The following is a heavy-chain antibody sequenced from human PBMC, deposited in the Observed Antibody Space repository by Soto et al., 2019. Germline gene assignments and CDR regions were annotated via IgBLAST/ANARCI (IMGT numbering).Heavy chain of an antibody. J-gene: IGHJ4*02. V-gene: IGHV3-30-3*01. CDR1: GFTFSSYA. CDR2: ISYDGSNK. Sequence: GGSLRLSCAASGFTFSSYAMHWVRQAPGKGLEWVAVISYDGSNKYYADSVKGRFTISRDNSKNTLYLQMNSLRAEDTAVYYCARGYYDSSGYYYSVFDYWGQGTLVTVPQ. D-gene: IGHD3-22*01. CDR3: ARGYYDSSGYYYSVFDY.